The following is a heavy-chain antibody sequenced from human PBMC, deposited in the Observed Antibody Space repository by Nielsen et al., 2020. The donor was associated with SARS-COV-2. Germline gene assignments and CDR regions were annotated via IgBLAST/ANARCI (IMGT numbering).Heavy chain of an antibody. V-gene: IGHV3-23*01. D-gene: IGHD3-16*01. Sequence: GESLKISCAASGFTFNNYAMHWVRQAPGKGLEWVSTISGSGGTTYYAAAVKGRFTVSRDNPKSTLYLQMSSLGADDTAVYYCAKDRFGGIVAVETGSDYWGQGTLVTVSS. CDR3: AKDRFGGIVAVETGSDY. J-gene: IGHJ4*02. CDR2: ISGSGGTT. CDR1: GFTFNNYA.